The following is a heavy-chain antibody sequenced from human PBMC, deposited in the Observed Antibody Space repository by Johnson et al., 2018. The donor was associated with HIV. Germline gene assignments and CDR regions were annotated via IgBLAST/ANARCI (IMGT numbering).Heavy chain of an antibody. V-gene: IGHV3-30*18. CDR1: GFTFSSYG. CDR3: AKSGFSGSYQGAYDI. CDR2: LSYDGSNK. D-gene: IGHD1-26*01. J-gene: IGHJ3*02. Sequence: QVQLVESGGGVVQPGRSLRLSCAVSGFTFSSYGLHWVRRAPGKGLEWVAVLSYDGSNKYYADSVKGRFTISRDNSKNTLYLQMNSLRAEDTALYYCAKSGFSGSYQGAYDIWGQGTIVTVSS.